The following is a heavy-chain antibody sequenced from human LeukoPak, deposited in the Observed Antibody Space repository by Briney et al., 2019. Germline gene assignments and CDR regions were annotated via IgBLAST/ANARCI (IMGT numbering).Heavy chain of an antibody. D-gene: IGHD3-3*01. CDR1: GFTFSSYG. CDR2: ISSSSSYI. J-gene: IGHJ3*02. CDR3: ARVLDSLTYYDFWSGPPAFDI. Sequence: GGSLRLSCAASGFTFSSYGMHWVRQAPGKGLEWVSSISSSSSYIYYADSVKGRFTISRDNAKNSLYLQMNSLRAEDTAVYYCARVLDSLTYYDFWSGPPAFDIWGQGTMVTVSS. V-gene: IGHV3-21*01.